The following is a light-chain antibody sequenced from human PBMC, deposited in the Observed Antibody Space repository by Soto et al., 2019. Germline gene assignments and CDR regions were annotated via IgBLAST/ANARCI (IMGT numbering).Light chain of an antibody. V-gene: IGLV2-23*02. CDR2: EVS. Sequence: QSALTQPASVSGSPGQSITISCTGTSSDVGSYNLVSWYQQHPGKAPKVMIYEVSKRPSGVPNRFSGSKSGNTASLTISGLHAEDEADYYCCSDAGSSTYVFGTGTKLTVL. J-gene: IGLJ1*01. CDR3: CSDAGSSTYV. CDR1: SSDVGSYNL.